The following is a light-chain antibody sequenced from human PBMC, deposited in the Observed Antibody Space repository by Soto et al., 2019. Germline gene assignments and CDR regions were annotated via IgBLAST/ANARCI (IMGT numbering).Light chain of an antibody. CDR1: QSVSSR. CDR3: QQSSNWPLT. J-gene: IGKJ4*01. V-gene: IGKV3-11*01. Sequence: EIVLTQSPATLSLSPGERAALSCRASQSVSSRLAWYQQKPGQAPRLLIYDASNRATGIPARFSGSGSGTDFTLIISSLEPEDLAVYYCQQSSNWPLTFGGGTKVEIK. CDR2: DAS.